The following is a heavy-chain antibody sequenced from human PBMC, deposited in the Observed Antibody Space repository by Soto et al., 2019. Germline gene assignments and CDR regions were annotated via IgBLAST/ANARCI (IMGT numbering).Heavy chain of an antibody. J-gene: IGHJ5*02. CDR1: GFTFRSFT. CDR2: ISSNSAYI. D-gene: IGHD6-25*01. V-gene: IGHV3-21*01. Sequence: GGSLRLSCAASGFTFRSFTMNWVRQAPGKGLEWVSTISSNSAYIYYTDALRGRFTISRDNAKNSLHLQMNSLRAEDTAVYYCTRDASRDSGARGWFDPWDPGTLVTVSS. CDR3: TRDASRDSGARGWFDP.